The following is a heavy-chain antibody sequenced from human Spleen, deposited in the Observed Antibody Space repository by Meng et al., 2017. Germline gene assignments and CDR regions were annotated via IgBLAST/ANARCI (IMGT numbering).Heavy chain of an antibody. V-gene: IGHV4-34*01. D-gene: IGHD4-11*01. J-gene: IGHJ4*02. CDR1: GGCFSDYY. Sequence: VQLQRWGAGLLKPLDPLSLACVVSGGCFSDYYWSWIRQPPGERLEWIGEINHSGSTNYNPSLESRATISVDTSQNNLSLKLSSVTAADSAVYYCARGPTTMAHDFDYWGQGTLVTVSS. CDR3: ARGPTTMAHDFDY. CDR2: INHSGST.